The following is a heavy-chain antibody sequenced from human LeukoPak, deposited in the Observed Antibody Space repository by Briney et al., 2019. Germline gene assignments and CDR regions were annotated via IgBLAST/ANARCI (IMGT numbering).Heavy chain of an antibody. CDR1: GFTFSSYS. D-gene: IGHD6-13*01. V-gene: IGHV3-21*01. Sequence: GSLRLSCAASGFTFSSYSMNWVRQAPGKGLEWVSSISSSSSYIYYADSVKGRSTISRDNAKNSLYLQMNSLRAEDTAVYYCARDEAAARNYYYGMDVWGQGTAVTVSS. J-gene: IGHJ6*02. CDR3: ARDEAAARNYYYGMDV. CDR2: ISSSSSYI.